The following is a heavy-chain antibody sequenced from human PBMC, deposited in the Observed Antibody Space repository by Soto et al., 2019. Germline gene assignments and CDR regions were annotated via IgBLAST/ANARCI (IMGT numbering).Heavy chain of an antibody. V-gene: IGHV1-8*01. Sequence: ASVKVSCKAFGYTFTSYDINWVRQATGQGLEWMGWMNPNSGNTGYAQKFQGRVTMTRNTSISTAYMELSSLRSEDTAVYYCARPVRGWYYFEYWGKGTPVTVFS. CDR1: GYTFTSYD. CDR2: MNPNSGNT. CDR3: ARPVRGWYYFEY. J-gene: IGHJ4*02. D-gene: IGHD6-19*01.